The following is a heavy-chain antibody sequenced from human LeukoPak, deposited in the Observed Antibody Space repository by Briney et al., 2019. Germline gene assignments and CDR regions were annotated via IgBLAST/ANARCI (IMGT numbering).Heavy chain of an antibody. J-gene: IGHJ3*02. V-gene: IGHV4-38-2*01. CDR2: IYHSGTT. CDR1: GYSISSCYY. CDR3: ARRPSAGAFDI. Sequence: SETLTLTCAVSGYSISSCYYWGWLRPPPGKVLEWTASIYHSGTTFCNSSLKSRLTISVDTSKNKFSLKLSSLTTSDTAVYYCARRPSAGAFDIWGQGTMVTVSS.